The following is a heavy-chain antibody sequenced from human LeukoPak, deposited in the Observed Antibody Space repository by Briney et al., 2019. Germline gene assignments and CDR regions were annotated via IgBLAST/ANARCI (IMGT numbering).Heavy chain of an antibody. V-gene: IGHV4-59*08. CDR3: ARHMSVSYDAFDL. CDR1: GGSLTGYY. Sequence: SETLSLTCTVSGGSLTGYYWSWIRQPPGKGLEWIAYVYYTGRTLYNPSLESRVTISVDTSKTQISLKLTSVTAADTAVYYCARHMSVSYDAFDLWGRGTPVTVSS. D-gene: IGHD3-10*01. J-gene: IGHJ3*01. CDR2: VYYTGRT.